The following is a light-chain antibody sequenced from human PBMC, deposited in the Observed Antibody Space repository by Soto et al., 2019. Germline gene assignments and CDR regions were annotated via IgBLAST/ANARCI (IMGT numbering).Light chain of an antibody. CDR2: EVT. CDR1: SSDVGRYNY. Sequence: QSALTQPPSASGSLGQSVTISCTGTSSDVGRYNYVSWYQQHPGKAPKLMIYEVTKRPSGVPDRFSGSKSGNTASLTVSGLQAEDEADYYCSSYAGTNNVFGTGTKVTVL. V-gene: IGLV2-8*01. J-gene: IGLJ1*01. CDR3: SSYAGTNNV.